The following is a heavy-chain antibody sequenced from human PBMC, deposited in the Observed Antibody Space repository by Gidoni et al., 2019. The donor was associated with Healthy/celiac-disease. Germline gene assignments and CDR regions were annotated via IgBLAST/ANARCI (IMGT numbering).Heavy chain of an antibody. V-gene: IGHV3-11*06. CDR3: ARVPITMVREGDWYFDL. Sequence: QVQLVESGGGLVKPGGSLRLSCAASGFTFSDYYMSWIRQAPGKGLEWVSYISSSSSYTNYADSVKGRFTISRDNAKNSLYLQMNSLRAEDTAVYYCARVPITMVREGDWYFDLWGRGTLVTVSS. D-gene: IGHD3-10*01. J-gene: IGHJ2*01. CDR1: GFTFSDYY. CDR2: ISSSSSYT.